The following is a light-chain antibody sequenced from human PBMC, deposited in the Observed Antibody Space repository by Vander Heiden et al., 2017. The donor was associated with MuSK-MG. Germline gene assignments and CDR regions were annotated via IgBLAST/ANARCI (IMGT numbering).Light chain of an antibody. CDR2: GNS. CDR1: SPTIGAGYD. J-gene: IGLJ2*01. CDR3: QSYDSSLSGSV. V-gene: IGLV1-40*01. Sequence: QSVLTQPPSVSGAPGQRVTISCTGSSPTIGAGYDVHWYQQLPGTAPKLLIYGNSNRPSGVPDRFSGSKSGTSAALAITGLQAEDEADYYCQSYDSSLSGSVVGGGTKLTVL.